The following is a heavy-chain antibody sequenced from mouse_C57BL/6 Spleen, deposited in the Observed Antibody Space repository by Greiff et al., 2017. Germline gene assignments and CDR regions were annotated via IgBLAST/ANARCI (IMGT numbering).Heavy chain of an antibody. D-gene: IGHD2-2*01. V-gene: IGHV1-72*01. J-gene: IGHJ4*01. CDR2: SDPNSGGT. CDR1: GYTFTSYW. Sequence: QVQLQQPGAELVKPGASVKLSCKASGYTFTSYWMHWVKQRPGRGLEWIGRSDPNSGGTKYNEKFKSKATLTVDKPSSTAYMQLRSLTSEDSAVYDCARRGWLREYYYAMDYWGQGTSVTVSS. CDR3: ARRGWLREYYYAMDY.